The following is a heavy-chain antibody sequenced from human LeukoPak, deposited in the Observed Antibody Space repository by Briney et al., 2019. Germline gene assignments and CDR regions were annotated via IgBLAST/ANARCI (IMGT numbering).Heavy chain of an antibody. D-gene: IGHD3-22*01. V-gene: IGHV3-23*01. CDR3: AKDMHYYDSSGYTFDY. Sequence: GGSLRLSCAASGFTFSSYGMSWVRQAPGKGLEWVSRISSGAGSTSYADSVKGRFTISRDNSKNTLYLQMSSLRAEDTAVYYCAKDMHYYDSSGYTFDYWGQGTLVTVSS. CDR2: ISSGAGST. CDR1: GFTFSSYG. J-gene: IGHJ4*02.